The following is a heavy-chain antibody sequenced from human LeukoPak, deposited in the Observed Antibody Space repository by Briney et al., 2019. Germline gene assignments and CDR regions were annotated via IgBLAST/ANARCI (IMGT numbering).Heavy chain of an antibody. J-gene: IGHJ4*02. CDR1: GFSFNNYR. CDR3: VRGPHIAATSY. Sequence: PGGSLRLSCVASGFSFNNYRMTWVRQVPGKGLEWVANIKQDGSEKQYVDSVKGRFAISRDNAKKSLYLQINTLRAEDTAVYYCVRGPHIAATSYWGQGTLVTVSS. D-gene: IGHD6-25*01. V-gene: IGHV3-7*03. CDR2: IKQDGSEK.